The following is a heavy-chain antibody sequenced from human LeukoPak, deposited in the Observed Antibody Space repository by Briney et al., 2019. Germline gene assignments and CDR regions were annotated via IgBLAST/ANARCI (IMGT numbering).Heavy chain of an antibody. CDR1: GFTFSNYA. D-gene: IGHD1-26*01. Sequence: GGSLRLSCAASGFTFSNYAIHWVRQAPGKGLEWVAVISYDGSIKYYAESVKGRFTISRDNAKNSLYLQMNSLGPEDTAVYYCARDPYSGNYGNYYYYYMDVWGKGTTVTVSS. CDR2: ISYDGSIK. CDR3: ARDPYSGNYGNYYYYYMDV. V-gene: IGHV3-30*04. J-gene: IGHJ6*03.